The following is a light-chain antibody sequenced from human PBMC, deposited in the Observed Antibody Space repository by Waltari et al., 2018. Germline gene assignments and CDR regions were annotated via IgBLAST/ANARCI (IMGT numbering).Light chain of an antibody. CDR1: QSVSSN. Sequence: EIVMTQSPATLSVSPGERATLSCRASQSVSSNLAWYQQKPGQAPRLLIYGASTRATGIPARFSGSGSGKEFTRTISILQSEDFAVYYCQQYNNWPWTFGQGTKVEIK. J-gene: IGKJ1*01. V-gene: IGKV3-15*01. CDR3: QQYNNWPWT. CDR2: GAS.